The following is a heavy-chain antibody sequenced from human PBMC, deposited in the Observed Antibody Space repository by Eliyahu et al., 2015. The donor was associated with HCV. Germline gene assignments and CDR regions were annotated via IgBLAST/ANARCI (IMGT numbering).Heavy chain of an antibody. D-gene: IGHD3-16*01. CDR2: INHSGST. Sequence: LSLTCAVYGGSFSGYYWSWIRQPPGKGLEWIGEINHSGSTNYNPSLKSRVTISVDTSKNQFSLKLSSVTAADTAVYYCARAYYDYVWGRFCWFDPWGQGTLVTVSS. CDR1: GGSFSGYY. J-gene: IGHJ5*02. V-gene: IGHV4-34*01. CDR3: ARAYYDYVWGRFCWFDP.